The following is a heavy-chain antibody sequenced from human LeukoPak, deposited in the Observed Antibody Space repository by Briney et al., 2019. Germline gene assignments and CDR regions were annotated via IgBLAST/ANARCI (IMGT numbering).Heavy chain of an antibody. CDR1: GYTFTSYG. Sequence: ASVKVSCKAAGYTFTSYGISWVRQAPGQGLEWMGWISAYNGNTNYAQKLQGRVTMTTDTSTSTAYMELRSLRSDDTAVYYCARGNGDFGSTYFDYWGQGTLVTVSS. V-gene: IGHV1-18*01. CDR2: ISAYNGNT. CDR3: ARGNGDFGSTYFDY. J-gene: IGHJ4*02. D-gene: IGHD2-21*01.